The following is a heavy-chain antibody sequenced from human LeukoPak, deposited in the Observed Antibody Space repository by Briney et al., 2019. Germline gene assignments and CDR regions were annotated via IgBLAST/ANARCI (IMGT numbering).Heavy chain of an antibody. J-gene: IGHJ5*02. CDR1: GFTFSSYA. V-gene: IGHV3-23*01. D-gene: IGHD6-19*01. Sequence: GGSLRLSCAASGFTFSSYAMSWVRQAPGKGLEWVSAISGSGGSTYYADSVKGRFTISRDNSKSTLYLQMNSLRAEDTAVYYCAKDGETGGGGWSVNWFDPWGQGTLVTVSS. CDR2: ISGSGGST. CDR3: AKDGETGGGGWSVNWFDP.